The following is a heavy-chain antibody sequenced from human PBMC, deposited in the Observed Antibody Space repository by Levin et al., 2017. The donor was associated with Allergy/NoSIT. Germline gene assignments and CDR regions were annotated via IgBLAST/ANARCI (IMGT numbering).Heavy chain of an antibody. J-gene: IGHJ4*02. CDR1: GFTFDDYG. V-gene: IGHV3-20*04. D-gene: IGHD6-19*01. CDR2: INWNGGST. CDR3: ARGRRIAVAPYFDY. Sequence: GGSLRLSCAASGFTFDDYGMSWVRQAPGKGLEWVSGINWNGGSTGYADSVKGRFTISRDNAKNSLYLQMNSLRAEDTALYYCARGRRIAVAPYFDYWGQGTLVTVSS.